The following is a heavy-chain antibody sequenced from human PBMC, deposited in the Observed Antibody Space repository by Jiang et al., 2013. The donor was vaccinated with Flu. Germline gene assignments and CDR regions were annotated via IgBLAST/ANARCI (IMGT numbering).Heavy chain of an antibody. J-gene: IGHJ3*02. V-gene: IGHV5-51*01. Sequence: GAEVKKPGESLKISCKGSGYSFTSYWIGWVRQMPGKGLEWMGIIYPGDSDTRYSPSFQGQVTISADKSISTAYLQWSSLKASDTAMYYCARTYYDFWSGYLAKRTDAFDIWGQGTMVTVSS. CDR3: ARTYYDFWSGYLAKRTDAFDI. CDR2: IYPGDSDT. CDR1: GYSFTSYW. D-gene: IGHD3-3*01.